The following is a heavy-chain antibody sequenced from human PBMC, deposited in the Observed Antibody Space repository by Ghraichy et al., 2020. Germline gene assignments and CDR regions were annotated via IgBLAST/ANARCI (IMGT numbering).Heavy chain of an antibody. D-gene: IGHD3-10*01. CDR1: GGSISSYY. Sequence: SETLSLTCTVSGGSISSYYWSWIRQPPGKGLEWIGYIYYSGSTNYNPSLKSRVTISVDTSKNQFSLKLSSVTAADTAVYYCARVVSGSYKSLYYFDYWGQGTLVTVSS. J-gene: IGHJ4*02. V-gene: IGHV4-59*01. CDR3: ARVVSGSYKSLYYFDY. CDR2: IYYSGST.